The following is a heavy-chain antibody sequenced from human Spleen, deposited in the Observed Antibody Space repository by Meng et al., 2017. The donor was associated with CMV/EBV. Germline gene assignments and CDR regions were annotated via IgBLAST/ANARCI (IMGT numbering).Heavy chain of an antibody. CDR3: ARDSPYSNRHYYYAMDV. D-gene: IGHD4-11*01. Sequence: GESLKISCAASGFTFSSYAMHWVRQAPGKGLEWVAVISYDGSNKYYADSVKGRFTISRDNAKKSLYLQMSSLRAEDTAVYYCARDSPYSNRHYYYAMDVWGLGTTVTVSS. CDR1: GFTFSSYA. J-gene: IGHJ6*02. CDR2: ISYDGSNK. V-gene: IGHV3-30-3*01.